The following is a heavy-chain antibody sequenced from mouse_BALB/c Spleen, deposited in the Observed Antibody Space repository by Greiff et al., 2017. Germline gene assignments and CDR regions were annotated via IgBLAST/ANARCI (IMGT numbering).Heavy chain of an antibody. D-gene: IGHD4-1*01. J-gene: IGHJ4*01. CDR2: ISSGGSYT. V-gene: IGHV5-6*02. CDR3: ARSSFNWGGDAMDY. Sequence: DVMLVESGGDLVKPGGSLKLSCAASGFTFSSYGMSWVRQTPDKRLEWVATISSGGSYTYYPDSVKGRFTISRDNAKNTLYLQMSSLKSEDTAMYYCARSSFNWGGDAMDYWGQGTSVTVSS. CDR1: GFTFSSYG.